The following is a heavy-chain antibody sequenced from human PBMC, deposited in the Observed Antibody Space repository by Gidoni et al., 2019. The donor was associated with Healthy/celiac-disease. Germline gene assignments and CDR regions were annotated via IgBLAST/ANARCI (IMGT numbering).Heavy chain of an antibody. Sequence: EVQLVESGGGWVQPGRSLRLSCAASGFTFDDYAMHWVRQAPGKGLGWVSGISWNSGSIGYADSVKGRFTISRDNAKNSLYLQMNSLRAEDTSLYYCAKETLISSFPSWGQGTLVTVSS. J-gene: IGHJ4*02. CDR2: ISWNSGSI. V-gene: IGHV3-9*01. CDR3: AKETLISSFPS. D-gene: IGHD6-13*01. CDR1: GFTFDDYA.